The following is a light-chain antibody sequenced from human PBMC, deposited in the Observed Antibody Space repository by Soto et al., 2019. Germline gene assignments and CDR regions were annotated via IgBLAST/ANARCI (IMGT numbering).Light chain of an antibody. CDR1: SSDIGRYHL. J-gene: IGLJ1*01. V-gene: IGLV2-23*01. CDR2: EGS. CDR3: CSYAGGPYV. Sequence: QSALTQPASVSGSPGQSITISCTGTSSDIGRYHLVSWYQQCPGKAPKLIIYEGSERPSGVSNRFSGSKSGNSASLTVSGLQAEDEADYYCCSYAGGPYVFGTGTKVTVL.